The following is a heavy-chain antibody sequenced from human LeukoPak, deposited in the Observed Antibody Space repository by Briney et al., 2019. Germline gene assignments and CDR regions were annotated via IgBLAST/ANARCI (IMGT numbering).Heavy chain of an antibody. Sequence: PGGSLRLSCAGSGFSFSTHAIHWVRQAPGMGLEYVSTINSNGATKYYADSEKGRFTISRDNYQNTVYLQMDSLRVEDMAIYYCARSYCSVNSCYQSFGYWGPGTLVSVSS. CDR2: INSNGATK. J-gene: IGHJ4*02. D-gene: IGHD2-8*02. V-gene: IGHV3-64*02. CDR3: ARSYCSVNSCYQSFGY. CDR1: GFSFSTHA.